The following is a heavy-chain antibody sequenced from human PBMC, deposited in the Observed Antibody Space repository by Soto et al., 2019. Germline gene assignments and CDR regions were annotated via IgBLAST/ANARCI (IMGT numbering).Heavy chain of an antibody. CDR2: IYWDDDK. V-gene: IGHV2-5*02. CDR1: GFSLTTDAVG. CDR3: AHVYWVAAGIRYYFDY. D-gene: IGHD1-1*01. J-gene: IGHJ4*02. Sequence: QITLKESGPPLVKPTQTLTLTCTSSGFSLTTDAVGVGWIRQPPGKALEWLALIYWDDDKRYSPALKSRLTITKDASRNQVVLTLTNMDPADTATYYCAHVYWVAAGIRYYFDYWGQGPLVTVSS.